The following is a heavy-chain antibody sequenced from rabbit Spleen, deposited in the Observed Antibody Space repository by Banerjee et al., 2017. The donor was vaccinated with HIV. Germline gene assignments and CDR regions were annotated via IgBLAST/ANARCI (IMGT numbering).Heavy chain of an antibody. CDR2: INTSHGDT. D-gene: IGHD2-1*01. CDR1: GFSFSYTAV. CDR3: ARGFYTYDDYADFYGYYFNL. V-gene: IGHV1S45*01. J-gene: IGHJ4*01. Sequence: QEQLEESGGGLVKPEGSLTLTCKASGFSFSYTAVMCWVRQAPGKGLEWIACINTSHGDTVYANWAKGRFTISKTSSTTMTLQMTSMTAADTATYFCARGFYTYDDYADFYGYYFNLWGPGTLVTVS.